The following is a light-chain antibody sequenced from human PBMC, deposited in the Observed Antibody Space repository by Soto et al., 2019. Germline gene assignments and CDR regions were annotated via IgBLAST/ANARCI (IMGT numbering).Light chain of an antibody. CDR3: FSYTTSSAPYV. Sequence: QSALTQPASVSGSPGQSITISCTGTTSDVGGYNYVSWYQQHPGKAPKLMIYEVINRPSGVSNRFSGSKSGNTASLTISGLQDEDEAAYYCFSYTTSSAPYVFGTGTKLTVL. J-gene: IGLJ1*01. V-gene: IGLV2-14*01. CDR1: TSDVGGYNY. CDR2: EVI.